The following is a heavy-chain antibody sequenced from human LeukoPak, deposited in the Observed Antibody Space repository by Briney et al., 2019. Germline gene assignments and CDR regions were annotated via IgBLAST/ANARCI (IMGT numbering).Heavy chain of an antibody. V-gene: IGHV3-48*03. D-gene: IGHD3-10*01. J-gene: IGHJ6*02. CDR3: ARGRRWFGVAGRGMDV. Sequence: GGSLRLSCAASGFTFGSYEMNWVRQAPGKGLEWLSYISNSDDTEYYADSVKGRFTISRVNAKNSLYLQMNSLRAGDTAVYYCARGRRWFGVAGRGMDVWGQGTTVTVSS. CDR1: GFTFGSYE. CDR2: ISNSDDTE.